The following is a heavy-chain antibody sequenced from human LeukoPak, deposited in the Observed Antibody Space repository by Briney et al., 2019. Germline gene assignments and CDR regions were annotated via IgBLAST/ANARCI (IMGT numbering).Heavy chain of an antibody. Sequence: ASVKVSCKASGSTFTSYQMHWVRQAPGQGLEWMGIINPSGGSTTYAQKFQGRVTMTRDTSTSTVYMELSSLRSDDTAVYYCARDSKYYYDSAGSRFDPWGQGTLVTVSS. V-gene: IGHV1-46*01. CDR2: INPSGGST. CDR3: ARDSKYYYDSAGSRFDP. J-gene: IGHJ5*02. D-gene: IGHD3-22*01. CDR1: GSTFTSYQ.